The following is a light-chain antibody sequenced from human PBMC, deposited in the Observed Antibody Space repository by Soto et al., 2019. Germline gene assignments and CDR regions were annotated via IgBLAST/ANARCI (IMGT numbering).Light chain of an antibody. Sequence: DIQMTQSPSTLSSSVGDRVTITCRASQTISNWLAWYQQKPGKAPKVLIFDASTLDGGVPSRFSGSRSGTDFTLTISSLQPSDFATYYCQQYNTSPLTFGGGTKVEI. V-gene: IGKV1-5*01. CDR2: DAS. CDR3: QQYNTSPLT. CDR1: QTISNW. J-gene: IGKJ4*01.